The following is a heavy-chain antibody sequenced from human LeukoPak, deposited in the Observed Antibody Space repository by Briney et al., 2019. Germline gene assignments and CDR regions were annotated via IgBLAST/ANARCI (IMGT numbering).Heavy chain of an antibody. J-gene: IGHJ4*02. Sequence: PSETLSLTCTVSGGSISSSSYYWGWIRQPPGKGLEWIGSIYYSGSTYYNPSLKSRVTISVDTPKNQFSLKLSSVTAADTALYYCARQEEVSCYFDYWGQGTLVTVSS. V-gene: IGHV4-39*01. CDR3: ARQEEVSCYFDY. CDR1: GGSISSSSYY. D-gene: IGHD3-16*02. CDR2: IYYSGST.